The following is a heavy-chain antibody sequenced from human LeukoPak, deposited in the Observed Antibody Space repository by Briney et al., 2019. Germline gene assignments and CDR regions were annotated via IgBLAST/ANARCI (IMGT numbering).Heavy chain of an antibody. D-gene: IGHD3-22*01. J-gene: IGHJ3*02. CDR3: ASGYYYDSSGTSDAFDI. CDR2: IYYSGST. Sequence: PGGSLRLSCAASGFTFRSYAMSWIRQPPGKGLEWIGSIYYSGSTYYNPSLKSRVTISVDTSKNQFSLKLSSVTAADTAVYYCASGYYYDSSGTSDAFDIWGQGTMVTVSS. V-gene: IGHV4-39*01. CDR1: GFTFRSYA.